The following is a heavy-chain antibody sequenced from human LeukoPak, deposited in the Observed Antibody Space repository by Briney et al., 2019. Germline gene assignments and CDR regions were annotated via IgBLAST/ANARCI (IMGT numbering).Heavy chain of an antibody. Sequence: PSETLSHTCTVSGGSISSYYWSWIRQPPGKGLEWIGYIYYSGSTNYNPSLKSRVTISVDTSKNQFSLKLSSVTAADTAVYYCAREVRGVNGWFDPWGQGTLVTVSS. CDR3: AREVRGVNGWFDP. V-gene: IGHV4-59*01. J-gene: IGHJ5*02. CDR1: GGSISSYY. CDR2: IYYSGST. D-gene: IGHD3-10*01.